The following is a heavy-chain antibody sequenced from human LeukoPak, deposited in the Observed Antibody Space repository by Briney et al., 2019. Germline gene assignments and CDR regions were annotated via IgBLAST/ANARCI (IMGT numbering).Heavy chain of an antibody. V-gene: IGHV4-31*03. Sequence: SETLSLTCTVSDGSISSGGYSWSWIRQHPGKGLEWIGYIYYSGSTYYNPSLKNRVTISVDTSKNQFSLKLSSVTAADTAVYYCARRISNNWIFDYWGQGTLVTVSS. D-gene: IGHD1-1*01. CDR3: ARRISNNWIFDY. CDR1: DGSISSGGYS. J-gene: IGHJ4*02. CDR2: IYYSGST.